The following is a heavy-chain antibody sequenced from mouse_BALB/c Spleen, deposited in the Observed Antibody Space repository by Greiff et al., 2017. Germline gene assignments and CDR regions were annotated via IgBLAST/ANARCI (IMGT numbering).Heavy chain of an antibody. D-gene: IGHD1-1*01. Sequence: VQLHQSGAELVKPGASVKLSCTASGFNIKDTYMHWVKQRPEQGLEWIGRIDPANGNTKYDPKFQGKATITADTSSNTAYLQLSSLTSEDTAVYYCAREDYYGSSYWYFDVWGAGTTVTVSS. CDR1: GFNIKDTY. J-gene: IGHJ1*01. CDR3: AREDYYGSSYWYFDV. CDR2: IDPANGNT. V-gene: IGHV14-3*02.